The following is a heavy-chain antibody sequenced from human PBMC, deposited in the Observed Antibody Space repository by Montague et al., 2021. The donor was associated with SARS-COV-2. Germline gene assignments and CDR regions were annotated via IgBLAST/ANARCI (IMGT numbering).Heavy chain of an antibody. CDR3: ARVRGLTIFGVVGPFDY. J-gene: IGHJ4*02. D-gene: IGHD3-3*01. V-gene: IGHV4-4*02. CDR2: IYHSGGT. CDR1: GGSISSSNW. Sequence: SETLSLTCAVSGGSISSSNWWSWVRQPPGKGLEWIGEIYHSGGTNYNPSLQSRVTISVDNSKNQFSLMLSSVTAADTAVYYCARVRGLTIFGVVGPFDYWGQGTLVTVSS.